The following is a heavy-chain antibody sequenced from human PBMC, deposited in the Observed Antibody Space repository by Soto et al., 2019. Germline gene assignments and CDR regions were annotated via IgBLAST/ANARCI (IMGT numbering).Heavy chain of an antibody. V-gene: IGHV3-23*01. Sequence: GGSLRLSCAASGFTFSSYAMSWVRQAPGKGLEWVSAISGSGGSTYYADSVKGRFTISRDNSKNTLYLQMNSLRAEDTAVYYCAKPHRSFLEFSSPLFMDVWGKGTTVTVSS. CDR2: ISGSGGST. CDR3: AKPHRSFLEFSSPLFMDV. D-gene: IGHD3-3*01. J-gene: IGHJ6*03. CDR1: GFTFSSYA.